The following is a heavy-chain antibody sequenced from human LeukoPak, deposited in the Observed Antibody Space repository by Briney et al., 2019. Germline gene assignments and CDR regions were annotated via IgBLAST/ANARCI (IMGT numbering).Heavy chain of an antibody. J-gene: IGHJ6*03. CDR1: GFTFDDYG. CDR2: INWNGGST. Sequence: GGSLRLSCAASGFTFDDYGMSWVRQAPGKGLEWVSGINWNGGSTGYADSVKGRFTISRDNAKNSLYLQMNSLRAEDTALYYCAREGYDYVWGSYRYSYYMDVWGKGTTVTVSS. V-gene: IGHV3-20*04. CDR3: AREGYDYVWGSYRYSYYMDV. D-gene: IGHD3-16*02.